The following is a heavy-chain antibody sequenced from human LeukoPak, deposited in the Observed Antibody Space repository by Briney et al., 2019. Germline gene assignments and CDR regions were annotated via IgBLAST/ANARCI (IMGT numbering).Heavy chain of an antibody. D-gene: IGHD3-22*01. V-gene: IGHV4-38-2*01. Sequence: SETLSLTCAVSGYSISSGYYWGWIRQPPGKGLEWIGSIYHSGSTYHNPSLKSRVTISVDTSKNQFSLKLSSVTAADTAVYYCARSGSGYYFDYWGQGTLVTVSS. CDR1: GYSISSGYY. J-gene: IGHJ4*02. CDR2: IYHSGST. CDR3: ARSGSGYYFDY.